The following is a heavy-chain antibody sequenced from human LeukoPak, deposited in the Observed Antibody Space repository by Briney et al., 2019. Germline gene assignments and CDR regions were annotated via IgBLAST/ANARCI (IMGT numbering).Heavy chain of an antibody. D-gene: IGHD2-15*01. CDR2: IYHSGST. J-gene: IGHJ4*02. Sequence: PSETLSLTCTVSGYSISSGYYWGWIRPPPGKGLEWIGSIYHSGSTSYNPSLKSRVTISVDTSKNQFSLKLSSVTAADTAVYYCARARYCSGGSCYGYWGQGTLVTVSS. V-gene: IGHV4-38-2*02. CDR1: GYSISSGYY. CDR3: ARARYCSGGSCYGY.